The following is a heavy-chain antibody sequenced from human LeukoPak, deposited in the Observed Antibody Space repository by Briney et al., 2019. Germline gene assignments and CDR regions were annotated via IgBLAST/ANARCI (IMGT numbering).Heavy chain of an antibody. J-gene: IGHJ4*02. CDR2: IKGDGSEI. V-gene: IGHV3-7*01. D-gene: IGHD4-17*01. CDR3: ARDLYGDYSFDY. CDR1: GFTFTNYW. Sequence: GGSLRLSCAASGFTFTNYWMSWVRQAPGKGLEWVANIKGDGSEIYYVDSVKGRFSISRDNAKNSLYLQMNSLRAEDTAVYYCARDLYGDYSFDYWGLGALVTVSS.